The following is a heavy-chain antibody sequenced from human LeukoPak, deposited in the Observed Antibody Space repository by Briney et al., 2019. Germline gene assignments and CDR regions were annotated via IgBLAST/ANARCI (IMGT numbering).Heavy chain of an antibody. CDR1: GYIFPNYH. CDR3: ASEYTGSQYFDY. J-gene: IGHJ4*02. CDR2: INLSDGST. Sequence: ASVKVSCKTSGYIFPNYHMHWVRQAPGQGLEWMGVINLSDGSTNHAQKFQGRVTMTRDTSTSTVYMELNTLRSEDTAVYHCASEYTGSQYFDYWGQGTLVTVSS. V-gene: IGHV1-46*01. D-gene: IGHD1-26*01.